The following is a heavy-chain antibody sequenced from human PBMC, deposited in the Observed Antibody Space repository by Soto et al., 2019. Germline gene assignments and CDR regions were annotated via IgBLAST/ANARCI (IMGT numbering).Heavy chain of an antibody. CDR1: GYSFTSYW. Sequence: PGESLKISCKGSGYSFTSYWIGWVRQMPGKGLEWMGIIYPGDSDTRYSPSFQGQVTISADKSISTAYLQWSSLKASDTAMYYCARMAARPPYYYYYYMDVWGKGTTVTVSS. CDR3: ARMAARPPYYYYYYMDV. D-gene: IGHD6-6*01. J-gene: IGHJ6*03. CDR2: IYPGDSDT. V-gene: IGHV5-51*01.